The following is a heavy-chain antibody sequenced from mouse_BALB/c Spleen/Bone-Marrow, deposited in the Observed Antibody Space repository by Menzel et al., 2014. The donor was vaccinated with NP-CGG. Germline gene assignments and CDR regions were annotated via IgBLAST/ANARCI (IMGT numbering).Heavy chain of an antibody. CDR3: ARSGDYGGFDY. V-gene: IGHV1-7*01. J-gene: IGHJ2*01. Sequence: VQLKQSGAELAKPGASVKMSCKASGYTFTSYWMHWVKQRPGQGLEWIGYINPSTGYTEYNQKFKDKATLTADKSSSTAYMQPSSLTSEDSAVYYCARSGDYGGFDYWGQGTTLTVSS. D-gene: IGHD2-4*01. CDR2: INPSTGYT. CDR1: GYTFTSYW.